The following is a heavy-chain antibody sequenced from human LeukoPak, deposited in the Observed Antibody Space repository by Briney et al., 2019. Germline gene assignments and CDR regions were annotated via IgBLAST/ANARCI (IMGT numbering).Heavy chain of an antibody. CDR2: INTNTGNP. CDR3: ARDRADSSSWYNGYFQH. V-gene: IGHV7-4-1*02. Sequence: ASGKVSCKAAGYTFTSYGMNWVRQAPGQGLEWMGWINTNTGNPTYAQGFTGRFVFSLDTSVSTAYLQISSLKAEDTAVYYCARDRADSSSWYNGYFQHWGQGTLVTVSS. CDR1: GYTFTSYG. J-gene: IGHJ1*01. D-gene: IGHD6-13*01.